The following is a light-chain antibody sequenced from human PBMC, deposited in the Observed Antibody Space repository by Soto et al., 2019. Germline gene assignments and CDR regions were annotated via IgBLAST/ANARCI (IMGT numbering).Light chain of an antibody. CDR3: QQRSNWPRT. J-gene: IGKJ1*01. V-gene: IGKV3-11*01. CDR2: DAS. Sequence: EIVLTQSPATLSLSPEERATLSCRASQSFSSYLAWYQQKPGQAPRLLIYDASNRATGIPARFSGSGSGTDFTLTISSLEPEDFAVYYCQQRSNWPRTFGQGTKVDIK. CDR1: QSFSSY.